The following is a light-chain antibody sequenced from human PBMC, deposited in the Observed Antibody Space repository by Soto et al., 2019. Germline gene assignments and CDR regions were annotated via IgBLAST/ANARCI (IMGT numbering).Light chain of an antibody. CDR2: DAS. J-gene: IGKJ1*01. CDR1: QSVSSY. V-gene: IGKV3-11*01. CDR3: QQRSNWHPART. Sequence: EIVLTQSPATLSLSPGERATLSCRASQSVSSYLAWYQQKPGQAPRLLIYDASNRATGIPARFSGSGSGTDFTLTISSLEPEDCAVYYCQQRSNWHPARTFGQGTKVEIK.